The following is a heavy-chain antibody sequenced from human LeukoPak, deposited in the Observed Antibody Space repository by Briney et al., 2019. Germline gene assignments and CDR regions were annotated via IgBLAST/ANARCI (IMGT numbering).Heavy chain of an antibody. V-gene: IGHV3-30*04. D-gene: IGHD2-21*02. Sequence: GGSLRLSCAASGFTFSLYTMHWVRQAPGKGLEWVAVISYDGSDKYYADSVKGRFTIPRDNSKNTLSRQMNSLRAEDTAVYFCARDVGGGDTFDYWGQGTLVTVSS. CDR1: GFTFSLYT. CDR3: ARDVGGGDTFDY. J-gene: IGHJ4*02. CDR2: ISYDGSDK.